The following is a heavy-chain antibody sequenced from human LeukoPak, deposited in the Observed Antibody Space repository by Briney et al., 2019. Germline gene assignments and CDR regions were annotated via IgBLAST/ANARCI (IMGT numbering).Heavy chain of an antibody. D-gene: IGHD4-17*01. CDR1: GASFSGYY. CDR3: ARGDYGDYPDYFDY. CDR2: INHSGST. V-gene: IGHV4-34*01. Sequence: ASETLSLTCAVYGASFSGYYWNWIRQPPGKGLEWIGEINHSGSTNYNPSLKSRVTISVDTSKNQFSLKLSSVTAADTAVYYCARGDYGDYPDYFDYWGQGTLVTVSS. J-gene: IGHJ4*02.